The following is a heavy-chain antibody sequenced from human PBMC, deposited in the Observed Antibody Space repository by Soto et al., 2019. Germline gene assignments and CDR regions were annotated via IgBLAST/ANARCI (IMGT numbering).Heavy chain of an antibody. CDR3: ARTTLGYCSSTSCYNWFDP. CDR1: GGTFSSYT. D-gene: IGHD2-2*01. J-gene: IGHJ5*02. CDR2: IIPILGIA. Sequence: QVQLVQSGAEVKKPGSSVKVSCKASGGTFSSYTISWVRQAPGQGLEWMGRIIPILGIANYAQKFQGRVTITADNSTSTAYMELSSLRSEDTAVYYCARTTLGYCSSTSCYNWFDPWGQGTLVTVSS. V-gene: IGHV1-69*02.